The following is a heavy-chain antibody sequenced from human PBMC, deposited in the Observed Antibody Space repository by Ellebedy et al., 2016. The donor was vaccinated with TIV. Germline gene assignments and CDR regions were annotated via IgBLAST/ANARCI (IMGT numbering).Heavy chain of an antibody. V-gene: IGHV3-23*01. CDR2: ISGSGGTT. CDR1: GFTFSSYA. J-gene: IGHJ4*02. D-gene: IGHD4-23*01. CDR3: AKYHPVVTTVKGFFHS. Sequence: PGGSLRLSCAASGFTFSSYAMTWVRQAPGKGLEWVSVISGSGGTTYYTNSVKGRFTISRDNSKNTVYLQMSSLRVEDTAVYYCAKYHPVVTTVKGFFHSWGQGTLVTVSS.